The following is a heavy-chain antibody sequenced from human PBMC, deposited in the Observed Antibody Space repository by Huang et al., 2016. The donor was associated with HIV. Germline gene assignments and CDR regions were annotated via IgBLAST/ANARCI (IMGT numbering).Heavy chain of an antibody. CDR2: MYTSGTT. CDR1: GGSIRNYY. CDR3: AREGNDVGGGFDH. J-gene: IGHJ4*02. V-gene: IGHV4-4*07. Sequence: QVQLQESGPGLVKPAETLSLTCSVSGGSIRNYYWSWIRQPAGKGLEWIGRMYTSGTTNYNPSLRSRVTMSLDTSKNQFSLRLTSVTAADTAVYYCAREGNDVGGGFDHWGQGTLVTVSS. D-gene: IGHD3-10*02.